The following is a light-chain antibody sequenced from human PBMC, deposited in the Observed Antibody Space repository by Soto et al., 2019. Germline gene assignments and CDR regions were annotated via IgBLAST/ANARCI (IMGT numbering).Light chain of an antibody. J-gene: IGLJ2*01. CDR2: EVS. Sequence: QSALTQPPSVSGSPGQSVTISCTGTSSDVGSYNRVSWYQQPPGTAPKLMIYEVSNRPSGVPDRFSGSKSGNTASLTISGLQAEDEADYYCSSYTSSSHVVFGGGTKFTVL. CDR3: SSYTSSSHVV. CDR1: SSDVGSYNR. V-gene: IGLV2-18*02.